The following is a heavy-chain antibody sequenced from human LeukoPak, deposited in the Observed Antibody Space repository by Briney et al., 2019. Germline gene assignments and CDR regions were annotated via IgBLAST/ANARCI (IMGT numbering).Heavy chain of an antibody. D-gene: IGHD6-13*01. CDR3: ARESSSWYRDFDY. Sequence: PSETLSLTCTVSGGSISRSSYYWGWIRQPPGKGLEWIGSIYYSGSTYYDPSLKSRVTISVDTSKNQFSLKLSSVTAADTAVYYCARESSSWYRDFDYWGQGTLVTVSS. V-gene: IGHV4-39*02. CDR2: IYYSGST. J-gene: IGHJ4*02. CDR1: GGSISRSSYY.